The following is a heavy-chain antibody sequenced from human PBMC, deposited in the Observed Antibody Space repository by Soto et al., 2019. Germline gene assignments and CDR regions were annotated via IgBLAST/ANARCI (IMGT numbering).Heavy chain of an antibody. CDR3: VREGGRKQWRYNWFDP. J-gene: IGHJ5*02. V-gene: IGHV4-61*01. Sequence: QVQLQESGPGLVKPSETLSLTCTVSGGSVSSGSYYWSWIRQPPGKGLEWIGYIYYSGSTNYNPSLKSRVTISVDTSKNQFSLKLSSVTAADTAVYYCVREGGRKQWRYNWFDPWGQGTLVTVSS. CDR1: GGSVSSGSYY. D-gene: IGHD6-19*01. CDR2: IYYSGST.